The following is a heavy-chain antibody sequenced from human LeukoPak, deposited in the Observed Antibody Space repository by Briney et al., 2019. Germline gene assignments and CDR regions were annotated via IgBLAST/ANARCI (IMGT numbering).Heavy chain of an antibody. CDR3: AADLRFGELALDY. CDR2: IVVGSGNT. Sequence: SVKVSCKASGFTFTGSAMQWVRQARGQRLEWIGWIVVGSGNTNYAEKFQERDTITRDMSTSTAYMELSSLRSEDTAVYYCAADLRFGELALDYWGQGTLVTVSS. D-gene: IGHD3-10*01. CDR1: GFTFTGSA. V-gene: IGHV1-58*02. J-gene: IGHJ4*02.